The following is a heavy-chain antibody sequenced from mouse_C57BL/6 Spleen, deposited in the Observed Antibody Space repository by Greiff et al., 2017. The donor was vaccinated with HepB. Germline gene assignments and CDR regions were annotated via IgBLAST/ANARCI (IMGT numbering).Heavy chain of an antibody. CDR1: GYTFTSYW. CDR2: IDPSDSET. Sequence: VQLQQPGAELVRPGSSVKLSCKASGYTFTSYWMHWVKQRPIQGLEWIGNIDPSDSETHYNQKFKDKATLTVDKSSSTAYMQLSSLTSEDSAVYYCARERVDSSGWFAYWGQGTLVTVSA. V-gene: IGHV1-52*01. J-gene: IGHJ3*01. D-gene: IGHD3-2*02. CDR3: ARERVDSSGWFAY.